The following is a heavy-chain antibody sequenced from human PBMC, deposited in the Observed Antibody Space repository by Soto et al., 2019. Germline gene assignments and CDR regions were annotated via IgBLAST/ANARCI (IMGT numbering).Heavy chain of an antibody. J-gene: IGHJ4*02. CDR1: GFTFSSYA. Sequence: GGSLRLSCAASGFTFSSYAMHWVRQAPGKGLEWVAVISYDGSNKHYADSVKGRFTISRDNSKNTLYLQMNSLRAEDTAVYYCARDPSIAARPRYFDYWGQGTLVTVSS. V-gene: IGHV3-30-3*01. D-gene: IGHD6-6*01. CDR2: ISYDGSNK. CDR3: ARDPSIAARPRYFDY.